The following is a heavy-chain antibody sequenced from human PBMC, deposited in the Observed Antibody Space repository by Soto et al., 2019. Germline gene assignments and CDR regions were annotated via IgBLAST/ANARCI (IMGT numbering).Heavy chain of an antibody. CDR3: TTPGFYTSGYYNAFHI. CDR2: IESKTDGGAI. CDR1: GFTFSNAW. V-gene: IGHV3-15*04. J-gene: IGHJ3*02. D-gene: IGHD6-25*01. Sequence: EVQLVESGGGLVKPGGSLRLSCAASGFTFSNAWMTWVRQAPGKGLEWVGRIESKTDGGAIDYAAPLKGRFTMSRDDSKNTLYLQMNSLKTEDTAMYYCTTPGFYTSGYYNAFHIWGQGTMVTISS.